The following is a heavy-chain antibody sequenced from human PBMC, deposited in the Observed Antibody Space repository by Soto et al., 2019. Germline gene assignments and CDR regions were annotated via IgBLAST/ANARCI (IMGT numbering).Heavy chain of an antibody. CDR3: ARGALTVANWFDP. Sequence: QVQLVQSGAEVKKPGASVKGSCKASGYTFTDYYINWVRQAPGQGLEWMGWINPNNGVTNYAQKFQGRVTMTRDKSISTAYLDLGRLRFDDTALYYCARGALTVANWFDPWGQGTQVTVS. V-gene: IGHV1-2*02. D-gene: IGHD6-19*01. CDR2: INPNNGVT. J-gene: IGHJ5*02. CDR1: GYTFTDYY.